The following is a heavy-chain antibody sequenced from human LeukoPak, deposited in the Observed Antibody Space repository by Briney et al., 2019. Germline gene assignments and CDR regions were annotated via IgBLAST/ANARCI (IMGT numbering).Heavy chain of an antibody. CDR3: ARYCSSTSCYSSGQYYFDY. D-gene: IGHD2-2*01. V-gene: IGHV1-18*01. CDR1: GYTFTSYG. J-gene: IGHJ4*02. Sequence: GASVKVSCKASGYTFTSYGISWVRQAPGQGLEWMGWISAYNGNTNYAQKLQGRVTMTTDTSTSTAYMELRSLRSDDTAVYYCARYCSSTSCYSSGQYYFDYWGQGTPVTVSS. CDR2: ISAYNGNT.